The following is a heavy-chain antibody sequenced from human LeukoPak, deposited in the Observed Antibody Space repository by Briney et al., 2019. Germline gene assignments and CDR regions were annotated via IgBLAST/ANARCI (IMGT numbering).Heavy chain of an antibody. J-gene: IGHJ6*03. CDR1: GYTFTGYY. CDR2: INPNSGGT. V-gene: IGHV1-2*02. CDR3: ARDSYDYYDSSGYYYVGYYYYMDV. Sequence: ASVKVSCKASGYTFTGYYMHWVRQAPGQGLEWMGWINPNSGGTNYAQKFQGRVTMTRDTSISTAYMELSRLRSDDTAVYYCARDSYDYYDSSGYYYVGYYYYMDVWGKGTTVTVSS. D-gene: IGHD3-22*01.